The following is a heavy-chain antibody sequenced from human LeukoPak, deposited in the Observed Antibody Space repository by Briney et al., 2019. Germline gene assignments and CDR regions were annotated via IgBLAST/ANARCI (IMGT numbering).Heavy chain of an antibody. CDR3: ARGHDYGDSNFDY. J-gene: IGHJ4*02. D-gene: IGHD4-17*01. Sequence: PGGSLRLSCAVSGITFSDYYMSWIRQAPGKGLEWVSYISSSSSYTNYADSVKGRFTISRDNARNSLYLQMNSLRAEDTAVYYCARGHDYGDSNFDYWGQGTLVTVSS. V-gene: IGHV3-11*05. CDR1: GITFSDYY. CDR2: ISSSSSYT.